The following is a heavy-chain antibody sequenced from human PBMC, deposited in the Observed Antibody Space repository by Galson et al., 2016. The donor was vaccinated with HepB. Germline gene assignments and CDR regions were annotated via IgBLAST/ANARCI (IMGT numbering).Heavy chain of an antibody. CDR2: ISGSGRTP. CDR1: GFTFSHYA. D-gene: IGHD3-22*01. Sequence: SLRLSCAASGFTFSHYAMTWVRQAPGKGLEWVSTISGSGRTPYYGDSVKGRFTISRAQSKNTLYLQMNSLRAEDTAVYHCAKAGYYDSRGFPDNWGQGTLVTVSS. J-gene: IGHJ4*02. V-gene: IGHV3-23*01. CDR3: AKAGYYDSRGFPDN.